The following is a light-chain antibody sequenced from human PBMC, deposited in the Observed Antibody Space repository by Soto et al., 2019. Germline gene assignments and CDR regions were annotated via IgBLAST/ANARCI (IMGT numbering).Light chain of an antibody. CDR2: EVS. V-gene: IGLV2-14*01. CDR1: SSDVGGYNY. Sequence: QSALTQPASVSGSPGQSITISCTGTSSDVGGYNYVSWYQQHPGKAPKLMIYEVSNRPSGVSNRFSGSKSGNTASLTISGLQAEDRADYYCSSYTSSITLGVFGAGTKLTVL. J-gene: IGLJ2*01. CDR3: SSYTSSITLGV.